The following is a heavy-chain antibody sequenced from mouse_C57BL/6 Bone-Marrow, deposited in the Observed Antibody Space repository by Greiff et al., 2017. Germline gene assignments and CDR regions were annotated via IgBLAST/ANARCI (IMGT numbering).Heavy chain of an antibody. D-gene: IGHD1-1*01. V-gene: IGHV1-59*01. CDR1: GYTFTSYW. Sequence: VKLQQPGAELVRPGTSVKLSCKASGYTFTSYWMHWVKQRPGQGLEWIGVIDPSDSYTNYNQKFKGKATLTVDTSSSTAYMQLSSLTSEDSAVYYCARGGTTVVARDYWGQGTTLTVSS. CDR2: IDPSDSYT. CDR3: ARGGTTVVARDY. J-gene: IGHJ2*01.